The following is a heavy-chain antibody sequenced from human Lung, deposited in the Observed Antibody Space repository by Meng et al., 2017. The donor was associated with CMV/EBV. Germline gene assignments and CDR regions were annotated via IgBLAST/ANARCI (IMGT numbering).Heavy chain of an antibody. V-gene: IGHV3-48*03. CDR1: GFRFSSYE. Sequence: XCAASGFRFSSYEINWVRQTPGKGLEWVSYISGSGDTTNYADSVKGRFTISRDNAKNSLYLQMNSLRTEDTAVYYCARESGPMGGNYYYGLDVWXQGTTVTVSS. CDR2: ISGSGDTT. J-gene: IGHJ6*02. CDR3: ARESGPMGGNYYYGLDV. D-gene: IGHD3-3*01.